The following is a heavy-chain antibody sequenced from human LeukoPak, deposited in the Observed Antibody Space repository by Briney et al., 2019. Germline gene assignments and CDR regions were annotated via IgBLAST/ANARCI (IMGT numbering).Heavy chain of an antibody. D-gene: IGHD2-8*01. CDR1: GDSGDSFNNAHFF. CDR2: VFYNGNT. V-gene: IGHV4-31*03. Sequence: KPSETLSLTCTVSGDSGDSFNNAHFFWNWIRQRPGQGLDWIGHVFYNGNTDYSPSLQSRTTISVDTSRRRFSLRLDSVTAADTAIYYCARGRVDCNHGLCTKYFFDSWGQGVLVSVSS. J-gene: IGHJ4*02. CDR3: ARGRVDCNHGLCTKYFFDS.